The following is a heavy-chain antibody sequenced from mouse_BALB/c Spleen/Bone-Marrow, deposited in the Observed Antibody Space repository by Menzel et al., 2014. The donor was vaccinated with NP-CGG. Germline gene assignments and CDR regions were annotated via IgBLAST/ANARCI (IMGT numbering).Heavy chain of an antibody. V-gene: IGHV3-2*02. CDR1: GYSITSDYA. CDR2: ISYSGST. Sequence: ESGPGLVKPSQSLSLTCTVTGYSITSDYAWNWIRQFPGNKLEWMGYISYSGSTSYNPSLKSRISITRDTSKNQFFLQLNSVTTGDTATYYCARGGARATGWFAYWGQGTLVTVSA. D-gene: IGHD3-1*01. J-gene: IGHJ3*01. CDR3: ARGGARATGWFAY.